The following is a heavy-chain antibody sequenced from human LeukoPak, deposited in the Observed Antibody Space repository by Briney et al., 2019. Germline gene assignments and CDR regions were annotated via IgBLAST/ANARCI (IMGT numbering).Heavy chain of an antibody. J-gene: IGHJ6*02. Sequence: ASVKVSCKASGYTFTSYGISWVRQAPGQGLEWMGWISAYNGNTNYAQKLQGRVTMTTDTSTSTAYMELRSLRSDDTAVYYCARDIAVAGPDYYYYYGMDVWGQGTTATVSS. CDR3: ARDIAVAGPDYYYYYGMDV. CDR2: ISAYNGNT. CDR1: GYTFTSYG. D-gene: IGHD6-19*01. V-gene: IGHV1-18*01.